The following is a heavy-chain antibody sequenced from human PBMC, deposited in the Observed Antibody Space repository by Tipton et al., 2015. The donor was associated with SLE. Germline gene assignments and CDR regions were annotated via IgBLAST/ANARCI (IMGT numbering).Heavy chain of an antibody. CDR2: IRYDGSNK. V-gene: IGHV3-30*02. CDR3: AKGTSGWTGVDY. Sequence: SLRLSCAASGFSFSNYGMHWVRQAPGKGLEWVAFIRYDGSNKYYADSVKGRFTISRDNSKNTLYLKMNSLRAEDTAVYYCAKGTSGWTGVDYWGQGTLVTVSS. D-gene: IGHD6-19*01. J-gene: IGHJ4*02. CDR1: GFSFSNYG.